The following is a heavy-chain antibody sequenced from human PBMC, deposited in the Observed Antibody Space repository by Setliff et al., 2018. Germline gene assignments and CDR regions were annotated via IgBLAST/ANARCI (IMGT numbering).Heavy chain of an antibody. D-gene: IGHD3-22*01. Sequence: PSETLSLTCAVYSGSFSGYYWSWIRQPPGKGLEWIGEINHRGSTNYNPSLKSRVTISVDTSKNQFSLKLSSVTAADTAVYYCARGHPPSDSSGYYYAYWGQGTLVTVSS. J-gene: IGHJ4*02. CDR2: INHRGST. CDR3: ARGHPPSDSSGYYYAY. V-gene: IGHV4-34*01. CDR1: SGSFSGYY.